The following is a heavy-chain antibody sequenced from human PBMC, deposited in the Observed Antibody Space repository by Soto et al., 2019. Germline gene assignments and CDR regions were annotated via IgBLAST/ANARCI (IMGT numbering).Heavy chain of an antibody. Sequence: PGESLKISCKGSGYSFTNYWIGWVRQKPGKGLEWMGTIFPGDSDTRYSPSFQGQVTISADKSISTAYLQWSSLKASDTAMYYCARSVIAVAGTYYFDYWGQGTLVTVSS. J-gene: IGHJ4*02. D-gene: IGHD6-19*01. CDR3: ARSVIAVAGTYYFDY. CDR2: IFPGDSDT. V-gene: IGHV5-51*01. CDR1: GYSFTNYW.